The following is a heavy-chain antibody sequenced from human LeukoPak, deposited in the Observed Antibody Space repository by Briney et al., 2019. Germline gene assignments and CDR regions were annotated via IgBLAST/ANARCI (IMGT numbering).Heavy chain of an antibody. CDR2: IIPIFGTA. CDR1: GGTFSSYA. D-gene: IGHD2-2*01. J-gene: IGHJ5*02. CDR3: ARARLLGYCSSTSCVRWFDP. V-gene: IGHV1-69*05. Sequence: GASVKVSCTASGGTFSSYAISWVRQAPGQGLEWMGGIIPIFGTANYAQKFQGRVTITTDESTSTAYMELSSLRSEDTAVYYCARARLLGYCSSTSCVRWFDPWGQGTLVTVSS.